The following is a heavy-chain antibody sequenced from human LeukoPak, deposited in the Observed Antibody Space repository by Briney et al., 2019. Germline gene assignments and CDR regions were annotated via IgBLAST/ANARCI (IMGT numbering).Heavy chain of an antibody. CDR2: ISSSSSYI. J-gene: IGHJ3*02. V-gene: IGHV3-21*01. CDR3: ARDLRDLGYYSGGSCYHPILGAFDI. D-gene: IGHD2-15*01. CDR1: GFTFSSYS. Sequence: GGSLRLSCAASGFTFSSYSMNWVRQAPGKGLEWVSSISSSSSYIYYADSVKGRFTISRDNAKNSLYLQMNSLRAEDTAVYYCARDLRDLGYYSGGSCYHPILGAFDIWGQGTMVTVSS.